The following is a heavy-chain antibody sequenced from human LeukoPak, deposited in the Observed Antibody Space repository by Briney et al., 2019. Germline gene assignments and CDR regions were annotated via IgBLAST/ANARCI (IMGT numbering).Heavy chain of an antibody. V-gene: IGHV1-8*01. Sequence: GASVKVSCKASGYTFTSYDINWVRQATGQGLEWMGWMNPNSGNTGYAQKFQGRVTMTRNTSISTAYMELSSLRSEDTAVYYCARDLDRLLWFGELSNTLPFDYWGQGTLVTVSS. CDR3: ARDLDRLLWFGELSNTLPFDY. CDR2: MNPNSGNT. D-gene: IGHD3-10*01. J-gene: IGHJ4*02. CDR1: GYTFTSYD.